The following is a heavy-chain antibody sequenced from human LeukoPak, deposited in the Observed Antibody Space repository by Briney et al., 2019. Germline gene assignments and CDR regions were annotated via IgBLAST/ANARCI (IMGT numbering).Heavy chain of an antibody. Sequence: GGSLRLSCAASGFTFSSYGMHWVRQAPGKGLEWVAFIRYDGSNKYYADSVKGRFTISRDNSKNTLYLQMNSLRAEDTAVYYCANGYSGYAGYFDYWGQGTVVTVSS. J-gene: IGHJ4*02. V-gene: IGHV3-30*02. CDR3: ANGYSGYAGYFDY. D-gene: IGHD5-12*01. CDR2: IRYDGSNK. CDR1: GFTFSSYG.